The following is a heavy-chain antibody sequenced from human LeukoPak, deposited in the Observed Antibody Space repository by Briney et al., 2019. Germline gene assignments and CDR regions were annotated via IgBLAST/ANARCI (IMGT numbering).Heavy chain of an antibody. CDR3: ARETLINVDAFDI. D-gene: IGHD3-16*01. V-gene: IGHV3-21*01. CDR2: ISSSSSYI. CDR1: GFTFSSYS. Sequence: PGGSLRLSCAASGFTFSSYSMNWVRQAPGKGLEWVSSISSSSSYIYYADSVKGRFTISRDNAKNTLYLQMNSLRAEDTAVYYCARETLINVDAFDIWGQGTMVTVSS. J-gene: IGHJ3*02.